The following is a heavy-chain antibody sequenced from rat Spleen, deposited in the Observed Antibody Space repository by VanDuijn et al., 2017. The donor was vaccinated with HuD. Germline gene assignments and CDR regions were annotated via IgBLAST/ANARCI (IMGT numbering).Heavy chain of an antibody. CDR2: ITHTGNTT. Sequence: EVQLVESGGGLVQPGGSRKLSCVASGFTFNNHWMTWIRQAPGKGLECVASITHTGNTTYYPDSVRGRFTISRDNAKSIAYLQMNSLRAEDTPTYCCTEEGFNSGLYNWFAYWGQGTLVTVSS. CDR1: GFTFNNHW. V-gene: IGHV5-31*01. D-gene: IGHD4-3*01. CDR3: TEEGFNSGLYNWFAY. J-gene: IGHJ3*01.